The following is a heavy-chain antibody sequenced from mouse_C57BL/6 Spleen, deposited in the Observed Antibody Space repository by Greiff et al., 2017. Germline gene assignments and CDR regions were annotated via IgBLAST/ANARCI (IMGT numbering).Heavy chain of an antibody. CDR3: ARDYGSSPLGLGV. J-gene: IGHJ1*03. CDR1: GYAFSSSW. CDR2: FYPGDGDT. V-gene: IGHV1-82*01. D-gene: IGHD1-1*01. Sequence: QVQLQQSGPELVKPGASVKISCKASGYAFSSSWMNWVKQRPGKGLEWIGRFYPGDGDTNYNGKFKGKATLTADKSSSTAYMQLSSLTSEDSAVYFCARDYGSSPLGLGVWGTGTTVTVSS.